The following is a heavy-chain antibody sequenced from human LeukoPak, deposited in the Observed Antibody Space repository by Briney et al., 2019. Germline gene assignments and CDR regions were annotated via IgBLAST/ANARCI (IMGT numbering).Heavy chain of an antibody. CDR2: IYYGEST. V-gene: IGHV4-39*01. J-gene: IGHJ5*02. CDR3: ARGLPPLMVRGVITPRWFDP. D-gene: IGHD3-10*01. CDR1: GGSISSSNYY. Sequence: SQTLSLTCTVSGGSISSSNYYWGWIRQPPGKGLEWIGTIYYGESTYYNPSLKSRVTISADTSQNQFSLKLSSVTAADTAVYYCARGLPPLMVRGVITPRWFDPWGQGTLVTVSS.